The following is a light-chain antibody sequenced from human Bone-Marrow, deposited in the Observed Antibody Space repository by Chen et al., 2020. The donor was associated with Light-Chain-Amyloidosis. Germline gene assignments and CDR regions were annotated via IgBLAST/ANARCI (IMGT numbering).Light chain of an antibody. V-gene: IGLV2-14*01. CDR2: EVT. Sequence: QSALTHPSSVSGSPGHSITFSCTGTSSEVGGDNHVSWYQQHPDKAPKLMIYEVTNRPSWVPDHFSGSKSDNTASLTISGLQTEDEADYFCSSYTITNTHVFGGGTRVTVL. CDR1: SSEVGGDNH. J-gene: IGLJ1*01. CDR3: SSYTITNTHV.